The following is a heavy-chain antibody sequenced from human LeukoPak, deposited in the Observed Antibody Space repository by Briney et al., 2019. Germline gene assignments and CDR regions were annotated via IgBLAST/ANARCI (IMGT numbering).Heavy chain of an antibody. J-gene: IGHJ4*02. V-gene: IGHV3-23*01. CDR3: AKGEAWGNYIFGS. D-gene: IGHD1-7*01. Sequence: GGSLRLSCAASGFTFSSYAMSWVRQAPGKGLEWVSAISGSGGSTYYADSVKGRFTISRDNSKNTLYLQMNSLRADDTAAYYCAKGEAWGNYIFGSWGQGTLVTVSS. CDR2: ISGSGGST. CDR1: GFTFSSYA.